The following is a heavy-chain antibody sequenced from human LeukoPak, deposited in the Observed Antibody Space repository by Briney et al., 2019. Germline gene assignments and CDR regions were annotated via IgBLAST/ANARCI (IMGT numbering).Heavy chain of an antibody. V-gene: IGHV1-8*01. CDR2: MNPNSGNT. CDR3: ARAVWFGESYYYYGMDV. D-gene: IGHD3-10*01. J-gene: IGHJ6*02. CDR1: GYTFTSYD. Sequence: ASVKVSCKASGYTFTSYDINWVRQATGQGLEWMGWMNPNSGNTGYAQKFQGRVTMTRNTSISTAYMELSSLRSEDAAVYYCARAVWFGESYYYYGMDVWGQGTTVTVSS.